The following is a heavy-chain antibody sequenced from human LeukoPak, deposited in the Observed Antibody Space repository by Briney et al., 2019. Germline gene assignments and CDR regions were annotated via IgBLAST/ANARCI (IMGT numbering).Heavy chain of an antibody. CDR3: ARGLKRRVFWRPGQYNWFDP. V-gene: IGHV4-39*07. J-gene: IGHJ5*02. D-gene: IGHD3-3*01. Sequence: PSETLSLTCSVSRGSISSSNYYWGWIRQPPGKGLEWIGNIYYSGTTYYNPSLPSLKSRVTILVDTSKNQFSLKLSSVTAADTAVYYCARGLKRRVFWRPGQYNWFDPWGQGTLVTVSS. CDR2: IYYSGTT. CDR1: RGSISSSNYY.